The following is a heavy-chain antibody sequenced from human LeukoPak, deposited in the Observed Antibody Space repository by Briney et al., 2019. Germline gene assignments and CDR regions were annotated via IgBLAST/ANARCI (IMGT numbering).Heavy chain of an antibody. CDR2: ISRSITTI. V-gene: IGHV3-48*01. D-gene: IGHD3-3*01. J-gene: IGHJ3*02. Sequence: PGGSLRLSCAASGFTFSSYSMNWVRQAPGKGLEWVSYISRSITTIYYADSVKGRFTISRDNAKNSLYLQMNSLRAEDTAVYYCARDHGFLEWFPSDAFDIWGQGTMVTVSS. CDR3: ARDHGFLEWFPSDAFDI. CDR1: GFTFSSYS.